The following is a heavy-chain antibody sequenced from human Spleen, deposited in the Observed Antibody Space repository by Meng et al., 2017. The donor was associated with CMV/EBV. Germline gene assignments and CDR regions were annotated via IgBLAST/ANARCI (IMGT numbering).Heavy chain of an antibody. V-gene: IGHV1-69*02. CDR1: GGTFSSYT. D-gene: IGHD3-3*01. CDR2: IIPILGIA. CDR3: ARPNYDFWSGYENDYYYYGMDV. Sequence: SVKVSCKASGGTFSSYTISWVRQAPGQGLEWMGRIIPILGIANYAQKFQGRVTITADTSTSTAYMELRSLRSDDTAVYYCARPNYDFWSGYENDYYYYGMDVWGQGTTVTVSS. J-gene: IGHJ6*02.